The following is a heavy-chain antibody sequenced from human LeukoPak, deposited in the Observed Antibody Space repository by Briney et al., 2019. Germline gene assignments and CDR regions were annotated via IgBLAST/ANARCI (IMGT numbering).Heavy chain of an antibody. D-gene: IGHD6-19*01. V-gene: IGHV3-43*02. CDR1: GFSFDDYA. Sequence: PGGSLRLSCAASGFSFDDYAMHWVRQAPGKGLEWVSLISGDGGSTYYADSVKCRFTISRDNSKTSLYLQMNSLRTEDTALYYCAKDNQWLVQNYFYYYMDVWGKGTTVTVSS. CDR3: AKDNQWLVQNYFYYYMDV. CDR2: ISGDGGST. J-gene: IGHJ6*03.